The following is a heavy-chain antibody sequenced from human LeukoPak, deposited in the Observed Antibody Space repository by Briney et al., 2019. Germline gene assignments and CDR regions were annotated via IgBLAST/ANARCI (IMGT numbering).Heavy chain of an antibody. Sequence: GGSLRLSCAASGFTFSSYSMNWVRQAPGKGLEWVSYISSSSSTIYYADSVKGRFTISRDNAKNSLYLQMNSLRAEDTAVYYCARPIVVVPAAIFDYYMDVWGKGTTVTVSS. V-gene: IGHV3-48*01. CDR1: GFTFSSYS. CDR2: ISSSSSTI. CDR3: ARPIVVVPAAIFDYYMDV. J-gene: IGHJ6*03. D-gene: IGHD2-2*01.